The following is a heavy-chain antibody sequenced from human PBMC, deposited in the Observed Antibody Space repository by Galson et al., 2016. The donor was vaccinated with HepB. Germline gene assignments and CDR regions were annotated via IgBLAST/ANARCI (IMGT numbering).Heavy chain of an antibody. Sequence: SVKVSCKAFGGTFNSYIINWVRQAPGQGLEWIGGIIPIFGKRNYAQNFQGRVTITADESTNTASMELISLRSEDTAVYFCARSYYMSTEGYGPFDSWSQGTLVTVSS. D-gene: IGHD3-10*01. CDR2: IIPIFGKR. CDR1: GGTFNSYI. J-gene: IGHJ4*02. V-gene: IGHV1-69*13. CDR3: ARSYYMSTEGYGPFDS.